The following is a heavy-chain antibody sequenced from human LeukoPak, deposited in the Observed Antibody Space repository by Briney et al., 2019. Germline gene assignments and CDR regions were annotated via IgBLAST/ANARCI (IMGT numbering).Heavy chain of an antibody. J-gene: IGHJ6*03. CDR1: GLTVSSYG. CDR2: ISRSGSIM. CDR3: ARANNQFNTYSIDV. V-gene: IGHV3-48*03. D-gene: IGHD1-14*01. Sequence: GGSLRLSCVVSGLTVSSYGMNWVRQAPGKGLEWIAYISRSGSIMHYADSVKGRFTMSRDNAKNTLYLQLNSLSAEDTAVYYCARANNQFNTYSIDVWGKGTTVTVSS.